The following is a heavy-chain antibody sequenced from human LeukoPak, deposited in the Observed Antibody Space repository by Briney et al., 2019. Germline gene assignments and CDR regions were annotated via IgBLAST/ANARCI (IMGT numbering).Heavy chain of an antibody. J-gene: IGHJ3*02. CDR3: ARARRSSGRPDAFDI. D-gene: IGHD6-25*01. Sequence: SETLSLTCTVSGGSISSYYWSWIRQPPGQGLEWIGYIDYSGSTNYNSSLKSRVTISVDTSKNQFSLKLSPVTAADTAVYHCARARRSSGRPDAFDIWGQGTMVTVFS. V-gene: IGHV4-59*01. CDR1: GGSISSYY. CDR2: IDYSGST.